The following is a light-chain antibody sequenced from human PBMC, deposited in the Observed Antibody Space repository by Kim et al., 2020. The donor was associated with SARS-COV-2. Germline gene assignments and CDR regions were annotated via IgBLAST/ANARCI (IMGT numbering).Light chain of an antibody. CDR2: GAS. J-gene: IGKJ2*01. CDR3: QQYGSSPRVT. V-gene: IGKV3-20*01. CDR1: QSISSSY. Sequence: SPGKRATLSCRASQSISSSYLAWYQQKPGQAPRLLIYGASSRATGIPDRFSGSASGTDFTLTISRLEPEDFAVYYCQQYGSSPRVTFGQGTKLEIK.